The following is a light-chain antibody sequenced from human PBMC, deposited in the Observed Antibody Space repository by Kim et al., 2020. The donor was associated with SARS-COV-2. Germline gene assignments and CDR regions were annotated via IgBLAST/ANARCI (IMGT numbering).Light chain of an antibody. Sequence: GQSVTISCTGTSSDVGGYNDVSWYQHHPGKAPKVMIYEVSKRPSGVPDRFSGSKSGNTASLTVSGLQPEDEADYYCSSYAGSNNYVFGTGTKVTVL. CDR2: EVS. CDR3: SSYAGSNNYV. J-gene: IGLJ1*01. V-gene: IGLV2-8*01. CDR1: SSDVGGYND.